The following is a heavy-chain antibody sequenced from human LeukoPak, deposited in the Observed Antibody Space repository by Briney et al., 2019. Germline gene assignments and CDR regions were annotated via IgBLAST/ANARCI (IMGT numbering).Heavy chain of an antibody. D-gene: IGHD4-23*01. CDR3: AKKGYGGNSDLDYYMDV. Sequence: GGSLRLSCAASGFTFSSYAMHWVRQAPGKGLEYVSAISSNGGSTYYANSVKGRFTISRDNSKNTLYLQMGSLRAEDMAVYYCAKKGYGGNSDLDYYMDVWGKGTTVTVSS. J-gene: IGHJ6*03. CDR1: GFTFSSYA. CDR2: ISSNGGST. V-gene: IGHV3-64*01.